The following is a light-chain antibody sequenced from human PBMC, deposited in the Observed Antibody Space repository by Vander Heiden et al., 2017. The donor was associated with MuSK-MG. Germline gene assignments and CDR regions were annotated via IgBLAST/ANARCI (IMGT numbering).Light chain of an antibody. CDR3: QQYNNWPLT. CDR1: QSVSSN. Sequence: EIVMTQSPATLSLSPGERANLPCRASQSVSSNLAWYQQKPGQAPRLLIYGASTRATGIPARFSGSGSGTEFTLTISSLQSEDFAVYYCQQYNNWPLTFGGGTKVEIK. CDR2: GAS. V-gene: IGKV3-15*01. J-gene: IGKJ4*01.